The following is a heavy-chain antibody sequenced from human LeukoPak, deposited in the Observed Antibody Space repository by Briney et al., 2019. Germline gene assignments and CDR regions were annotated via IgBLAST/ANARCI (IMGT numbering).Heavy chain of an antibody. Sequence: ASVKVSCKASGGTFSSYAISWVRQAPGQGLEWMGRIIPILGIANYAQKFQGRVTITADKSTSTAYMELSSLRSEDTAVYYCARDLSGGYDLGYWGQGTLVTVSS. CDR1: GGTFSSYA. V-gene: IGHV1-69*04. CDR3: ARDLSGGYDLGY. J-gene: IGHJ4*02. D-gene: IGHD5-12*01. CDR2: IIPILGIA.